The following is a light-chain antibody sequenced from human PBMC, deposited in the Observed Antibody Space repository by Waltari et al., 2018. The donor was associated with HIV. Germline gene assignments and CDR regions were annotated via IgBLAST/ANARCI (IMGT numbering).Light chain of an antibody. CDR3: SSYTSSNSVL. CDR2: DVS. CDR1: SNDVGGYNY. V-gene: IGLV2-14*03. J-gene: IGLJ2*01. Sequence: QSALTQPASVSGSPGQSITISCTGTSNDVGGYNYVSWYQQHPGKAPKLMIYDVSNRPSGVSNRFSASKSGNTASLTISGLRAEDEADYFCSSYTSSNSVLFGGGTKLTVL.